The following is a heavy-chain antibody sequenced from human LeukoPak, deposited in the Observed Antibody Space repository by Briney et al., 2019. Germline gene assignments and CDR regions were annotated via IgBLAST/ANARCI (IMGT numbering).Heavy chain of an antibody. Sequence: SETLSLTCAVYGGSFSGYYWSWIRQPPGKGLEWIGEINHSGSTNYNPSLKSRVTISVDTSKNQFSLKLSSVTAANTAVYYCARDNSIRFDAFDIWGQGTMVTVSS. V-gene: IGHV4-34*01. CDR1: GGSFSGYY. CDR2: INHSGST. CDR3: ARDNSIRFDAFDI. D-gene: IGHD2/OR15-2a*01. J-gene: IGHJ3*02.